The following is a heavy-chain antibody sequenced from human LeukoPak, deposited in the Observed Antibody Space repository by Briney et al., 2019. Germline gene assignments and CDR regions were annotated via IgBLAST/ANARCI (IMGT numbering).Heavy chain of an antibody. CDR1: GYVFNYYF. Sequence: ASVKVSFKASGYVFNYYFVHWLRQAPGQGPEWLGWINPNTGGTNYAQKFQGRVTMTTDTSITTAYMELTRLTSDDTAIYYCARGDFPHNWFDPWGQGSLVTVSS. CDR2: INPNTGGT. D-gene: IGHD3-3*01. V-gene: IGHV1-2*02. CDR3: ARGDFPHNWFDP. J-gene: IGHJ5*02.